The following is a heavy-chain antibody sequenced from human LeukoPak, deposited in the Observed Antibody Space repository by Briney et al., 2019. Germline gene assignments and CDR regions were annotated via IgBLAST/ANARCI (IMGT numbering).Heavy chain of an antibody. CDR2: ISPKGDET. CDR1: GYNFGGYY. Sequence: ASVKVSCESSGYNFGGYYIHWVRQVPGLGLEWMGWISPKGDETKYAQKFQGRLTVTRDTSISTTYMDLSGLRSDDTAGYYCARGDMYFQDSSYRSLDHWGQGTLVTVSS. CDR3: ARGDMYFQDSSYRSLDH. D-gene: IGHD2-15*01. V-gene: IGHV1-2*02. J-gene: IGHJ4*02.